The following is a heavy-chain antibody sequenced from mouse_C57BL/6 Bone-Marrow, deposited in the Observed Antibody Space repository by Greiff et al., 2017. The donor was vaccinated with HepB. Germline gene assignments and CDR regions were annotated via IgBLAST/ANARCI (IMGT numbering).Heavy chain of an antibody. CDR1: GFNIKDYY. CDR2: IDPEDGDT. V-gene: IGHV14-1*01. Sequence: VQLQQSGAELVRPGASVKLSCTASGFNIKDYYMHWVKQRPEQGLEWIGRIDPEDGDTEYAPKFQGKATMTADTSSNTAYLQLSSLTSADTAVYYCTFYYYGSSYDYAMDYWGQGTSVTVSS. CDR3: TFYYYGSSYDYAMDY. J-gene: IGHJ4*01. D-gene: IGHD1-1*01.